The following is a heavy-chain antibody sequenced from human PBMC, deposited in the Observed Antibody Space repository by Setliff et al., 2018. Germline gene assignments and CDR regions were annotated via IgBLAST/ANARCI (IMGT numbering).Heavy chain of an antibody. V-gene: IGHV1-69*13. D-gene: IGHD2-15*01. CDR3: ARVRDCSGGICHRGFHHYMDV. J-gene: IGHJ6*03. CDR1: GYSLNTYG. CDR2: IIPMFGTT. Sequence: GASVKVSCKASGYSLNTYGISWVRQAPGQGLEWMGWIIPMFGTTNYAQRFRGRVTITADESTTTAYLELSSLRSEDTAVYYCARVRDCSGGICHRGFHHYMDVWGKGTTVTVSS.